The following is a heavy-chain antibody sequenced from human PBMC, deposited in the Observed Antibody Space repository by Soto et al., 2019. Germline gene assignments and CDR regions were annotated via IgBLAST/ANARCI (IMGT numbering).Heavy chain of an antibody. J-gene: IGHJ4*02. V-gene: IGHV5-10-1*01. CDR1: VYSFTSYW. D-gene: IGHD2-8*01. CDR3: ARKIYHSDPGTNFQYYFDS. CDR2: IDPSDSYT. Sequence: PGESLKISCKGSVYSFTSYWISWLRQMPVRGLEWMGRIDPSDSYTNYSPSFQGHVTISADKSISTAYLQWSSLKASDTAMYYCARKIYHSDPGTNFQYYFDSWAQGPPVTLSS.